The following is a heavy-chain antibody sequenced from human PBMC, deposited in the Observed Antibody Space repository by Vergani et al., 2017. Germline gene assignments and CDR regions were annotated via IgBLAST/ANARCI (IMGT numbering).Heavy chain of an antibody. Sequence: VQLVESGGRPIQTGGSLRLSCAASGFTFSAYAMNWVRQAPGKGLEWVAFIWYDGSKEYYADSVKGRFTISRDNSKNTLYLQMNNLRAADTAVYYCARSGYCAHGVCYMTYYYYMDVWGKGTAVTVSS. CDR1: GFTFSAYA. J-gene: IGHJ6*03. D-gene: IGHD2-8*01. CDR3: ARSGYCAHGVCYMTYYYYMDV. V-gene: IGHV3-33*08. CDR2: IWYDGSKE.